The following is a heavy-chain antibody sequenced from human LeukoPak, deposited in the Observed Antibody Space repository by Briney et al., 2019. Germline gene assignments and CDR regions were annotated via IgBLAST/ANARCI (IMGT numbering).Heavy chain of an antibody. Sequence: PGGSLRLSCAASGFTFSSYAMHWVRQAPGKGLEWVAVISYDGSNKYYADSVKGRFTISRDNSKNTLYLQMNSLRAEDTAVYYCAKDDGYSGYDSGDYWGQGTLVTVSS. D-gene: IGHD5-12*01. CDR2: ISYDGSNK. V-gene: IGHV3-30*04. CDR3: AKDDGYSGYDSGDY. CDR1: GFTFSSYA. J-gene: IGHJ4*02.